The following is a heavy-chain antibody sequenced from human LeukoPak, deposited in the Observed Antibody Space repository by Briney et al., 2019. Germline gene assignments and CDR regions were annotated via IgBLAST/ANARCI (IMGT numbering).Heavy chain of an antibody. CDR3: ARGSSGWGVDP. Sequence: PGGSLRLSCAASGFTFSSYGMHWVRQAPGKGLEWVAVIWYDGSNKYYADSVKGRFTISRDNSKNTLYLQMNSLRAEDTAVYYCARGSSGWGVDPWGQGTLVTVSS. V-gene: IGHV3-33*01. D-gene: IGHD6-19*01. CDR2: IWYDGSNK. J-gene: IGHJ5*02. CDR1: GFTFSSYG.